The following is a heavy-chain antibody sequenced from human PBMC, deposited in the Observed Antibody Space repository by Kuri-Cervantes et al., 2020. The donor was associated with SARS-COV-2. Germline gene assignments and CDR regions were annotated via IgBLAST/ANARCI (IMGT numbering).Heavy chain of an antibody. V-gene: IGHV4-30-4*08. CDR3: ARGKEYSSSLGAFDI. CDR1: GGSINIANYY. J-gene: IGHJ3*02. D-gene: IGHD6-13*01. Sequence: SCTVSGGSINIANYYWSWVRQPPGMGLEWIGHIYYSGNTYYNPSLKSRVSMSVDTSKNQFSLKLNAVTAADTAVYYCARGKEYSSSLGAFDIWGQGTMVTVSS. CDR2: IYYSGNT.